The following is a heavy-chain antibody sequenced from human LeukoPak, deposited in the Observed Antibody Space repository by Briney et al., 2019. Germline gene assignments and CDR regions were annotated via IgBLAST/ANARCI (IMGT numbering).Heavy chain of an antibody. CDR3: AGKVVGSFRFDY. Sequence: PGGSLRLSCAASGFTFSSYWMSWVRQAPGKGLEWVSVIYSGGSTYYADSVKGRFTISRDNSKNTLYLQMNSLRAEDTAVYYCAGKVVGSFRFDYWGQGTLVTVSS. CDR1: GFTFSSYW. V-gene: IGHV3-66*01. CDR2: IYSGGST. D-gene: IGHD2-15*01. J-gene: IGHJ4*02.